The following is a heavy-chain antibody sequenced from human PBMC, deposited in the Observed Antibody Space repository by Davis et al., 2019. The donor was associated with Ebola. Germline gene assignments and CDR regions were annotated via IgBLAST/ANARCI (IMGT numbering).Heavy chain of an antibody. J-gene: IGHJ4*02. V-gene: IGHV1-46*01. D-gene: IGHD6-19*01. Sequence: ASVKVSCKASGYTFTSYYMHWVRQAPGQGLEWMGIINPSGGSTSYAQKFQGRVTMTTDTSASTVYLDLTSLRSDDTAVFYCARASFGYNSGWYADYWGPGSLVTVSS. CDR2: INPSGGST. CDR1: GYTFTSYY. CDR3: ARASFGYNSGWYADY.